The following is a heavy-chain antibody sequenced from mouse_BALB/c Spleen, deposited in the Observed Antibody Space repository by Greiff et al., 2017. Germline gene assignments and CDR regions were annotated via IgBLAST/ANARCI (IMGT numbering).Heavy chain of an antibody. CDR2: IYPGNSDT. V-gene: IGHV1-5*01. J-gene: IGHJ3*01. Sequence: VQLKESGAELVKPGASVKLSCKASGYTFTSYWMHWVKQRPGQGLEWIGAIYPGNSDTSYNQKFKGKAKLTAVTSTSTAYMELSSLTNEDSAVYYCTREKTNYYYGSSPFAYWGQGTLVTVSA. CDR1: GYTFTSYW. CDR3: TREKTNYYYGSSPFAY. D-gene: IGHD1-1*01.